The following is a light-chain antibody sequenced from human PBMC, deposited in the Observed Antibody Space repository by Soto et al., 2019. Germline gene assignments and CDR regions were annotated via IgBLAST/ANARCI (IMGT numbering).Light chain of an antibody. CDR3: SSYTGSNNFDV. Sequence: QSALTQPPSASGSPGQSVTMSCTGTSSDVGGYDYVSWYQQHPDKAPKLLIYEVTKRPSGVPDRFSASKSGNTASLTVSGLQAEDEADYYCSSYTGSNNFDVFGTGTKLTVL. J-gene: IGLJ1*01. CDR1: SSDVGGYDY. CDR2: EVT. V-gene: IGLV2-8*01.